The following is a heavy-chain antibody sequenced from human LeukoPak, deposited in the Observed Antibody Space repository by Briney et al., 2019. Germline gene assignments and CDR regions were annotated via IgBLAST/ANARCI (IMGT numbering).Heavy chain of an antibody. J-gene: IGHJ4*02. CDR3: AASTVTTGHFDY. V-gene: IGHV1-2*02. CDR2: INPNSGGT. Sequence: ASVKVSCKASGYTFTGYYMHWVRQAPGQGLEWMGWINPNSGGTNYAQKFQGRVTMTRDTSISTGYMELSRLRSDDTAVYYCAASTVTTGHFDYWGQGTLVTVSS. D-gene: IGHD4-17*01. CDR1: GYTFTGYY.